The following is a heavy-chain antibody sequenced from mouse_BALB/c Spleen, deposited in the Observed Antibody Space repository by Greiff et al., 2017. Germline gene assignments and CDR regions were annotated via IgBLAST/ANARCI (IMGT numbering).Heavy chain of an antibody. D-gene: IGHD1-1*01. V-gene: IGHV1-4*01. CDR3: DAWGAVEATEGDY. CDR2: INPSSGYT. J-gene: IGHJ3*01. Sequence: VQLQQSGAELARPGASVKMSCKASGYTFTSYTMHWVKQRPGQGLEWIGYINPSSGYTNYNQKFKDKATLTADKTSSTTYMQLSSLTSEDSAVYYCDAWGAVEATEGDYWGQGTMVTVSA. CDR1: GYTFTSYT.